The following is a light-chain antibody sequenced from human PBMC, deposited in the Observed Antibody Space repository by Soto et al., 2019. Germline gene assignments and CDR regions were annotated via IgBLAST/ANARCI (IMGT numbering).Light chain of an antibody. CDR1: QGITNY. CDR2: AAS. CDR3: QKYNSTPLT. Sequence: DIQMTQSPSSLSASVGDRVTITCRASQGITNYLARYQQKPRKVPKLLIYAASTLQSGVPSRFSGSGSGTNLTLTISSLQLKDVATYFSQKYNSTPLTFGRGTKVEN. V-gene: IGKV1-27*01. J-gene: IGKJ4*01.